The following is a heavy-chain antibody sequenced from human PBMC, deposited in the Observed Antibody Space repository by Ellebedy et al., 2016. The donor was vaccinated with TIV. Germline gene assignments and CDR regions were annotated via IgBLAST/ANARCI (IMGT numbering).Heavy chain of an antibody. Sequence: ASVKVSXKASGYTFTNYYVHWVRQAPGQGLEWMGIVNPSDGRTNYAQRFQGRVTMTRNTSTSTVYMELRSLRYEDTAVYYCARVEYYDILTAPAFENWGQGTLVTVSS. D-gene: IGHD3-9*01. CDR3: ARVEYYDILTAPAFEN. CDR2: VNPSDGRT. CDR1: GYTFTNYY. J-gene: IGHJ4*02. V-gene: IGHV1-46*01.